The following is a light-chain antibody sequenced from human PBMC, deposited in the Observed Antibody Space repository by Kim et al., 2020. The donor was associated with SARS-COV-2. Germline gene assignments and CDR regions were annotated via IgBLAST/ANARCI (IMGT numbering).Light chain of an antibody. J-gene: IGKJ1*01. CDR2: KGS. V-gene: IGKV1-5*03. CDR1: QSISSW. Sequence: DIQMTQSPSTLSASVGDRVTITCRASQSISSWMAWYQQKPGTAPNLLIYKGSSLKSGVPSRFSGSGSGTEFTLTISSLQPDDFATYFCQQYYSYPWTFGQGTKVDIK. CDR3: QQYYSYPWT.